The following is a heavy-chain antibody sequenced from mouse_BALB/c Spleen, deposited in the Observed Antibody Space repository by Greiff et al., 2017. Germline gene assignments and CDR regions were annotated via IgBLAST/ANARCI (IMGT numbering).Heavy chain of an antibody. J-gene: IGHJ2*01. D-gene: IGHD2-2*01. CDR3: ARGYGYDYFDY. CDR1: GYTFTSYW. CDR2: IYPGDGDT. V-gene: IGHV1-87*01. Sequence: VQLQQSGAELARPGASVKLSCKASGYTFTSYWMQWVKQRPGQGLEWIGAIYPGDGDTRYTQKFKGKATLTADKSSSTAYMQLSSLASEDSAVYYCARGYGYDYFDYWGQGTTLTVSS.